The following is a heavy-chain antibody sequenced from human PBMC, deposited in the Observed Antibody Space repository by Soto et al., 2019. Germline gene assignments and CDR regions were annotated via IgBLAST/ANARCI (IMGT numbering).Heavy chain of an antibody. CDR2: ISSNGGST. Sequence: GGSLRLSCAASGFTFSSYAMHWVRQAPGKGLEYVSAISSNGGSTYYANSVKGRFTISRDNSKNTLNLQMGSLRAEDMAVYYCAREKSSGSYMDVWGKGTTVTVSS. D-gene: IGHD3-10*01. CDR3: AREKSSGSYMDV. J-gene: IGHJ6*03. V-gene: IGHV3-64*01. CDR1: GFTFSSYA.